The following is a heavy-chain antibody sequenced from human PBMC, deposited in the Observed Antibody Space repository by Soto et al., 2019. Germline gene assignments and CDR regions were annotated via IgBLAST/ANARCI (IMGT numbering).Heavy chain of an antibody. V-gene: IGHV3-48*02. D-gene: IGHD3-10*01. CDR1: GFTFSNYN. CDR2: INRISSTI. Sequence: EVRLVESGGGLVQPGGSLRLSCAASGFTFSNYNMNWVRQAPGQGLEWVSYINRISSTINYADSVKGRFTISRDNAKNSLYLQINNRRDEDTAVYYCAREGLLWFGELIRNYYNFALDVWGQGTTVTVSS. CDR3: AREGLLWFGELIRNYYNFALDV. J-gene: IGHJ6*02.